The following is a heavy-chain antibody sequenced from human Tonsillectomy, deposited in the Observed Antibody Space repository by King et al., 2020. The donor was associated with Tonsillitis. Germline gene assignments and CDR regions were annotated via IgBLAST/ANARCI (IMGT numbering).Heavy chain of an antibody. CDR2: IYYSGGT. V-gene: IGHV4-39*01. Sequence: QLQESGPGLVKPSETLSLTCTVSGDSISSSSYSWGWIRQPPGKRLEWIGSIYYSGGTYYNPSLKRRVTISVDTSKNQFSLKLSSVTASNTAVYYCARHEPSPNLNWYFDLWGRGTLVTVSS. J-gene: IGHJ2*01. D-gene: IGHD1-14*01. CDR1: GDSISSSSYS. CDR3: ARHEPSPNLNWYFDL.